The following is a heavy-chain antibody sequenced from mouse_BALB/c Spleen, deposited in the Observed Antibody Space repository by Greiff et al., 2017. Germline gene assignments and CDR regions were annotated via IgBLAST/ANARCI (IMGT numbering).Heavy chain of an antibody. Sequence: QVQLQQPGAELVKPGASVKLSCKASGYTFTSYWMHWVKQRPGQGLEWIGEINPSNGRTNYNEKFKSKATLTVDKSSSTAYMQLSSLTSEDSAVYYSARWDYGNWYFDVWGAGTTVTVSA. CDR1: GYTFTSYW. CDR2: INPSNGRT. J-gene: IGHJ1*01. V-gene: IGHV1S81*02. D-gene: IGHD2-1*01. CDR3: ARWDYGNWYFDV.